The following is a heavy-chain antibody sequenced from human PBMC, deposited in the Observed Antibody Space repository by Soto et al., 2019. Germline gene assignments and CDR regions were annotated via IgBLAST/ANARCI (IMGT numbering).Heavy chain of an antibody. V-gene: IGHV4-61*01. D-gene: IGHD3-3*01. Sequence: SETLSLTCTVSGGSVSRGSYYWSWILQPPGKGLEWIGYIYYSGSTNYNPSLKSRVTISVDTSKNQFSLKLSSVTAADTAVYYCARAVTILGVVRMGWFDPWGQGTLVTVSS. J-gene: IGHJ5*02. CDR2: IYYSGST. CDR1: GGSVSRGSYY. CDR3: ARAVTILGVVRMGWFDP.